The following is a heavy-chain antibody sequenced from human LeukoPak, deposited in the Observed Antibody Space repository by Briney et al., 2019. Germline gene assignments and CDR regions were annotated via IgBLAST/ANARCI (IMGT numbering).Heavy chain of an antibody. D-gene: IGHD5-18*01. CDR1: GDSVSNSRYY. J-gene: IGHJ6*02. CDR3: ARGGYSYGYRGNYYYYYGMDV. CDR2: IYYSGST. V-gene: IGHV4-61*01. Sequence: PSETLSLTCTISGDSVSNSRYYWSWIRQPPGKGLEWIGYIYYSGSTNYNPSLKSRVTISVDTSKNQFSLKLSSVTAADTAVYYCARGGYSYGYRGNYYYYYGMDVWGQGTTVTVSS.